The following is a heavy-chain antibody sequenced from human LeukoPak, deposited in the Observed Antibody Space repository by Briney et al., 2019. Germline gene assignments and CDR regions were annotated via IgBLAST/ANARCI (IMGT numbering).Heavy chain of an antibody. V-gene: IGHV1-69*01. J-gene: IGHJ2*01. Sequence: SSVKVSCKASGGTFSSYAISWVRQAPGQGLEWMGGIIPIFGTANYAQKFQGRVTITADESTSTAYMELSSLRSEDTAVYYCARATGDRRILGFWGRGTLVTVSS. D-gene: IGHD3-10*01. CDR1: GGTFSSYA. CDR3: ARATGDRRILGF. CDR2: IIPIFGTA.